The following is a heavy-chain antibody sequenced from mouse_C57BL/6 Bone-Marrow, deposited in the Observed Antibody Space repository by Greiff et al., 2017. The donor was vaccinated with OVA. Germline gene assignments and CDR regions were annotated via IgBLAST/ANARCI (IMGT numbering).Heavy chain of an antibody. CDR3: ARGTTVAYEGYFDV. CDR2: FHPYNDDT. Sequence: VQLVESGAELVKPGASVKMSCKASGYTFTTYPIEWMKQNHGKSLEWIGNFHPYNDDTKYNEKFKGKATLTVEKSSSTVYLELSRLTSDDSAVYYCARGTTVAYEGYFDVWGTGTTVTVSS. CDR1: GYTFTTYP. V-gene: IGHV1-47*01. D-gene: IGHD1-1*01. J-gene: IGHJ1*03.